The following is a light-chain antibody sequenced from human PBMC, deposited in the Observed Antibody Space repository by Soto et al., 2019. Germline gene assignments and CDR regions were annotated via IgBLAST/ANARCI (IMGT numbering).Light chain of an antibody. CDR1: SSDIGAYNY. J-gene: IGLJ2*01. Sequence: QSVLTQPPSASGSPGQSVTISCTGTSSDIGAYNYVSWYQQYPGKAPKLIIYEVSQRPSGVPDRFSGSKSGNTASLTISGLQAEDEADYYCCSYAGSYTHVVFGEGTKLTVL. CDR2: EVS. CDR3: CSYAGSYTHVV. V-gene: IGLV2-8*01.